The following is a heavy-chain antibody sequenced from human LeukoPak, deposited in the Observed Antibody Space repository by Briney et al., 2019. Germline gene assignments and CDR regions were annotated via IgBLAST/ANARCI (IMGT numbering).Heavy chain of an antibody. CDR2: INPNSGVT. V-gene: IGHV1-2*02. CDR1: GYTFTGYN. D-gene: IGHD2-2*01. CDR3: ARVLGYCSSSSCSSEWFDP. J-gene: IGHJ5*02. Sequence: ASVKVSCKASGYTFTGYNMHWVRQAPGQGLEWMGWINPNSGVTNYAQKFQGRVTMTRDTSISTAYMEMSRLRSDDTAVYYCARVLGYCSSSSCSSEWFDPWGQGTLVTVSS.